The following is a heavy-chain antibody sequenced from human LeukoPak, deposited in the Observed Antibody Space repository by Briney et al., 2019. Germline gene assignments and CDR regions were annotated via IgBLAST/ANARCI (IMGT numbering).Heavy chain of an antibody. CDR3: ARAIGSGWSCDY. CDR2: IWYDGSNK. V-gene: IGHV3-33*08. CDR1: GFTFSSYA. J-gene: IGHJ4*02. Sequence: GGSLRLSCAASGFTFSSYAMSWVRQAPGKGLEWVAIIWYDGSNKYHADSVKGRFTISRDNSKNTLDLHMNSLRAEDTAMYYCARAIGSGWSCDYWGQGTLVTVSS. D-gene: IGHD6-19*01.